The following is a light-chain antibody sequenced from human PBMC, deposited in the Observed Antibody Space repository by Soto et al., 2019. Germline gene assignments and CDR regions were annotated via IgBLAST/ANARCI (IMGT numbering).Light chain of an antibody. CDR2: AAS. J-gene: IGKJ5*01. CDR3: QQSYSAPIT. CDR1: QSISSY. Sequence: DIQMTQSPSSLSASVGDRVTITCRASQSISSYLNWYQQKPGKAPELLIYAASSLQSGVPSRLSGSGSGTDFTLTISSLQPEDFATYYCQQSYSAPITFGQGTRLEIK. V-gene: IGKV1-39*01.